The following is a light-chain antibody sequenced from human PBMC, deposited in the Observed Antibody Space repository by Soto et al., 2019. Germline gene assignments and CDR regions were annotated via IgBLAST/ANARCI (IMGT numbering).Light chain of an antibody. J-gene: IGKJ1*01. CDR1: QASTNN. V-gene: IGKV1-39*01. CDR2: EES. CDR3: QQSYSTPWT. Sequence: DIHFTHSPSSLSPSVGARVTITCRTRQASTNNLAWYQQKPGKPPRLLIYEESSRHSGVPSRFSGSGSGTDFTLTISSLQPEDFATYYCQQSYSTPWTFGQGTKVDIK.